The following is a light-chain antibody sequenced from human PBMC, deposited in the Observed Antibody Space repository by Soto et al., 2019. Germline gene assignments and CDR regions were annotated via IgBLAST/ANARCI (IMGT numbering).Light chain of an antibody. CDR2: DVS. Sequence: QSALTQPASVSGSPGQSIAISCIGTSSDVGAYNYVSWYQQHPGKAPKLLIYDVSNRPSGVSDRFSGSKSGNTASLTISGLQTEDEADYYCSSYTKANTRVFDGGTKVTVL. CDR3: SSYTKANTRV. V-gene: IGLV2-14*03. CDR1: SSDVGAYNY. J-gene: IGLJ3*02.